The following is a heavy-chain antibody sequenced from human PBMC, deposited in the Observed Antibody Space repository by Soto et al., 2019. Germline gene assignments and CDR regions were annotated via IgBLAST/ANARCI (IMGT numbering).Heavy chain of an antibody. CDR1: GFTVSSNY. CDR3: ARETRYSNYPIYYYYYMDV. V-gene: IGHV3-53*04. Sequence: PGGSLRLSCAASGFTVSSNYMSWVRQAPGKGLEWVSVIYSGGSTYYADSVKGRFTISRHNSKNTLYLQMNSLRAEDTAVYYCARETRYSNYPIYYYYYMDVWGKGTTVTVSS. D-gene: IGHD4-4*01. J-gene: IGHJ6*03. CDR2: IYSGGST.